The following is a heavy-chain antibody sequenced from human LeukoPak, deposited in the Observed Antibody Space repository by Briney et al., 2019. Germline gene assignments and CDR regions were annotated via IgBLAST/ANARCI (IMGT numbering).Heavy chain of an antibody. Sequence: GGSLRLSCAASGFTFSSYSMNWVRQAPGKGLEWVSSISSSSSYIYYADSVKGRFTISRDNAKNSLYLQMNSLRAEDTAVYYCARGVRYYDSSGYDYYYHGMDVWGQGTTVTVSS. D-gene: IGHD3-22*01. CDR2: ISSSSSYI. J-gene: IGHJ6*02. V-gene: IGHV3-21*01. CDR3: ARGVRYYDSSGYDYYYHGMDV. CDR1: GFTFSSYS.